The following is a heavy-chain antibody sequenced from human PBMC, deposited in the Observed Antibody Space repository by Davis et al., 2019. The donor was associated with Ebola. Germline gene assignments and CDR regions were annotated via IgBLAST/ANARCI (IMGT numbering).Heavy chain of an antibody. J-gene: IGHJ4*02. CDR2: ISYDGSNK. CDR1: GFTFSSYA. V-gene: IGHV3-30*04. CDR3: ARDSGGGNSNFDY. D-gene: IGHD4-23*01. Sequence: PAGSLRLSCAASGFTFSSYAMHCLRQAPGKGLEWVAVISYDGSNKYYADSVKGRFTISRDNSKNTLYLQMNSLRAEYTAVYYCARDSGGGNSNFDYWGQGTLVTVSA.